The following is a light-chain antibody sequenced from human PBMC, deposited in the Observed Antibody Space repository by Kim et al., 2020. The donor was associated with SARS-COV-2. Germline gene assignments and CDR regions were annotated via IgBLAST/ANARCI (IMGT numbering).Light chain of an antibody. CDR1: KLGDKY. Sequence: VCVSPGQPASITCSGDKLGDKYACWYQQKPGQSPVLVIYQDSKRPSGIPERFSGSNSGNTATLTISGTQAMDEADYYCQAWDSSVVFGGGTQLTVL. CDR3: QAWDSSVV. CDR2: QDS. J-gene: IGLJ2*01. V-gene: IGLV3-1*01.